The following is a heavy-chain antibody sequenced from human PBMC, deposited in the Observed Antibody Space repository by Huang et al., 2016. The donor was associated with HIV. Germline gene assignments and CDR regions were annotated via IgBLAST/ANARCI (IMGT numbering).Heavy chain of an antibody. D-gene: IGHD3-22*01. Sequence: QIQLMQSGPELKQPGASVKVSCKASGYPFTSYGITWVRQAPGQGPAWMGWISASSGDTEYAQKFQGRVTLTTDTSTNIAYMELRSLRSDDTAKYYCARDPKYHRIGYYRQRRGIDIWGQGTMVIVSS. V-gene: IGHV1-18*01. CDR3: ARDPKYHRIGYYRQRRGIDI. J-gene: IGHJ3*02. CDR2: ISASSGDT. CDR1: GYPFTSYG.